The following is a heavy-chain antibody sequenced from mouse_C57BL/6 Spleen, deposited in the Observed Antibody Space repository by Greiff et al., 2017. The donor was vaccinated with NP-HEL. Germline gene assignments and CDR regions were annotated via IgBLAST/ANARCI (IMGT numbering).Heavy chain of an antibody. CDR1: GYTFTDYN. D-gene: IGHD2-5*01. Sequence: VQLQQSGPELVKPGASVKIPCKASGYTFTDYNMDWVKQSHGKSLEWIGDINPNNGGTIYNQKFKGKATLTVDKSSSTAYMERRSLTSEDTAVYYCARLDYSNYAYAMDYWGQGTSVTVSS. CDR2: INPNNGGT. J-gene: IGHJ4*01. V-gene: IGHV1-18*01. CDR3: ARLDYSNYAYAMDY.